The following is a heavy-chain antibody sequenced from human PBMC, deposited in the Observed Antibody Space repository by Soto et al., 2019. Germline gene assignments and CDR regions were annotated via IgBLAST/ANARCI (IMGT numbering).Heavy chain of an antibody. CDR1: GFTFSSYA. CDR2: ISGSGGST. J-gene: IGHJ4*02. CDR3: AKYLGSNWGVSDYFDY. V-gene: IGHV3-23*01. Sequence: GGSLRLSCAASGFTFSSYAMSWVRQAPGKGLEWVSAISGSGGSTYYADSVKGRFTISRDNSKNTLYLQMNSLRAEDTAVYYCAKYLGSNWGVSDYFDYWGQGTLVTVSS. D-gene: IGHD7-27*01.